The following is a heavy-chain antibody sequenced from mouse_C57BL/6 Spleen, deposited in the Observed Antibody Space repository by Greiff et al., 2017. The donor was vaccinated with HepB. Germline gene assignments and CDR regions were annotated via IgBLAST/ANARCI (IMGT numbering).Heavy chain of an antibody. V-gene: IGHV1-55*01. D-gene: IGHD2-12*01. CDR1: GYTFTSYW. Sequence: QVQLKQPGAELVKPGASVKMSCKASGYTFTSYWITWVKQRPGQGLEWIGDIYPGSGSTNYNEKFKSKATLTVDTSSSTAYMLLSSLTSEDSAVYYCARRSNDEGKGFDYWGQGTTLTVSS. CDR2: IYPGSGST. CDR3: ARRSNDEGKGFDY. J-gene: IGHJ2*01.